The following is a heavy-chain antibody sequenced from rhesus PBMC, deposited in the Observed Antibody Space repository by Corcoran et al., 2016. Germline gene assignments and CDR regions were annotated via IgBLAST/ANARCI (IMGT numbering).Heavy chain of an antibody. Sequence: QVQLQESGPGLVKPSETLSLTCAVSGGSISSSNWWSWIRQPPGKGLEWIGYISGSSGSPCYNPSLQRRVTIATDTSKNQFSRKLSSVTAADTAVYYCARESLVVSYYTGRYFDLWGPGTPITISS. J-gene: IGHJ2*01. CDR2: ISGSSGSP. D-gene: IGHD3-28*01. CDR3: ARESLVVSYYTGRYFDL. CDR1: GGSISSSNW. V-gene: IGHV4-65*01.